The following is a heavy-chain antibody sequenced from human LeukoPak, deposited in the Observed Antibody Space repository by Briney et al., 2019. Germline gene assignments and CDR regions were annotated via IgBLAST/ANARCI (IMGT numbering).Heavy chain of an antibody. Sequence: SETLSLTCTVSGGPISSSSYYWGWIRQPPGKGLEWIGSIYYSGSTYYNPSLKSRVTISVDPSKNQFSLKLSSVTAADTAVYYCARHSGYSYGYAYYYYMAVWGKGTTVTVSS. V-gene: IGHV4-39*01. CDR2: IYYSGST. CDR3: ARHSGYSYGYAYYYYMAV. J-gene: IGHJ6*03. D-gene: IGHD5-18*01. CDR1: GGPISSSSYY.